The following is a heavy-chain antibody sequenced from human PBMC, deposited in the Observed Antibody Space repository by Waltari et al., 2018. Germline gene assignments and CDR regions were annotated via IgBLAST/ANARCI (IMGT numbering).Heavy chain of an antibody. Sequence: QVQLVQSGAEVKKPGSSVKVSCQASGGPFSSYAISWLRQAPGQGLEWMGGIIPIFGTANYAQKFQGRVTITADESTSTAYMELSSLRSEDTAVYYCARFVEGVGAITNWGQGTLVTVSS. CDR2: IIPIFGTA. CDR1: GGPFSSYA. CDR3: ARFVEGVGAITN. D-gene: IGHD1-26*01. J-gene: IGHJ4*02. V-gene: IGHV1-69*01.